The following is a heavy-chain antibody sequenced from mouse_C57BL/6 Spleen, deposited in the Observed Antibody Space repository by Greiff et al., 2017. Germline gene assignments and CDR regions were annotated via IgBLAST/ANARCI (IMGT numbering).Heavy chain of an antibody. CDR1: GFTFSSYA. CDR2: ISDGGSYT. D-gene: IGHD1-1*01. J-gene: IGHJ2*01. V-gene: IGHV5-4*03. CDR3: ARGSYYGSFGY. Sequence: EVKLVESGGGLVKPGGSLKLSCAASGFTFSSYALSWVRQTPEKRLEWVATISDGGSYTYYPDNVKGRFTISRDNAKHNLYLQMSHLKSEDTAMYYCARGSYYGSFGYWGQGTTLTVAS.